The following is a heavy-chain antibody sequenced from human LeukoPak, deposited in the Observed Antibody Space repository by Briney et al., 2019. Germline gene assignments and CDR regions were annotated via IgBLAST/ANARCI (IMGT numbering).Heavy chain of an antibody. J-gene: IGHJ4*02. CDR1: GGSISSYY. D-gene: IGHD3-3*01. Sequence: SETLSLTCTVSGGSISSYYWSWIRQPPGKGLEWIGYIYYSGSTNYNPSLKSRVTISVDTSKNQFSQKLSSVTAADTAVYYCASSRREDFWSGYSGYFDYWGQGTLVTVSS. CDR2: IYYSGST. V-gene: IGHV4-59*01. CDR3: ASSRREDFWSGYSGYFDY.